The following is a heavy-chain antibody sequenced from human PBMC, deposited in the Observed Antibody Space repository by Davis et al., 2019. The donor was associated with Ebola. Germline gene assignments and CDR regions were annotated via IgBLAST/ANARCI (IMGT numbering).Heavy chain of an antibody. V-gene: IGHV4-39*01. CDR3: ARQGLCSGGTCYSVVHH. J-gene: IGHJ1*01. D-gene: IGHD2-15*01. Sequence: PSETLSLTCTVSGGSIAAPNHYWGWIRQPPGKGLEWIGSISYSGSTYYKPSLKSRLTISGDTSKNQVSLQLSSMTAADTAVYYCARQGLCSGGTCYSVVHHWGQGTLVTVSS. CDR2: ISYSGST. CDR1: GGSIAAPNHY.